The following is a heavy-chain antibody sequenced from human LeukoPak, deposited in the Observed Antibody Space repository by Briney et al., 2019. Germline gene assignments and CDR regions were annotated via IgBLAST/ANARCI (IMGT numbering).Heavy chain of an antibody. D-gene: IGHD3-3*01. CDR2: INPNSGGT. V-gene: IGHV1-2*06. J-gene: IGHJ4*02. CDR3: ARYYDFWSAPPSGFDY. CDR1: GYTFTGCY. Sequence: ASVKVSCKASGYTFTGCYMHWVRQAPGQGLEWMGRINPNSGGTNYAQKFQGRVTMTRDTSISTAYMELSRLRSDDTAVYYCARYYDFWSAPPSGFDYWGQGTLVTVSS.